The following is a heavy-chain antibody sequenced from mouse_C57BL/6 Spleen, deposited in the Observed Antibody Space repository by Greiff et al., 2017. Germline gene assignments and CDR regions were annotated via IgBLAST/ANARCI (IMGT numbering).Heavy chain of an antibody. Sequence: QVQLQQPGAELVMPGASVKLSCKASGYTFTSYWMHWVKQRPGQGLEWIGEIDPSDSYTNYNQKFKGKSTLTVDKSSSTAYMQLSSLTSEDSAVYYCAREDYSKKAMDYWGQGTSVTVSS. CDR3: AREDYSKKAMDY. CDR2: IDPSDSYT. CDR1: GYTFTSYW. J-gene: IGHJ4*01. D-gene: IGHD2-5*01. V-gene: IGHV1-69*01.